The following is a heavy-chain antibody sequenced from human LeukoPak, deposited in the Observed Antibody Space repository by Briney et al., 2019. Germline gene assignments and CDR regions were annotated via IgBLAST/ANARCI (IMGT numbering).Heavy chain of an antibody. D-gene: IGHD6-13*01. CDR3: ARAEAAAGNFDY. J-gene: IGHJ4*02. Sequence: SVKVSCKASGGTFSSYAISWVRQAPGQGLEWMGGIIPIFGTPKYAQKYQGRVTVTADESTSTAYMELSSLTSEDTAVYYCARAEAAAGNFDYWGQGTLVTVSS. CDR1: GGTFSSYA. CDR2: IIPIFGTP. V-gene: IGHV1-69*01.